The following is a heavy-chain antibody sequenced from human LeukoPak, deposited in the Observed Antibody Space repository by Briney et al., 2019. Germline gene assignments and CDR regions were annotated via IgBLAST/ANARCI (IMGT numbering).Heavy chain of an antibody. V-gene: IGHV1-46*01. Sequence: EASVKVSCKASGYTFTSYYMHSVRQAPGQGLEWMGIINPSGGSTSYAQKFQGRVTITRDTSTSTVYMELSSLRSEDTAVYYCARDGHSSSWYDYFDYWGQGTLVTVSS. J-gene: IGHJ4*02. CDR3: ARDGHSSSWYDYFDY. CDR2: INPSGGST. CDR1: GYTFTSYY. D-gene: IGHD6-13*01.